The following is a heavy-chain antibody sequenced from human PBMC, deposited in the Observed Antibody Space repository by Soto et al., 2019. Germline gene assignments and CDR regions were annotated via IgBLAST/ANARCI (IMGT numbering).Heavy chain of an antibody. CDR2: INKSGGST. CDR3: AKDPPTTGTTFDY. J-gene: IGHJ4*02. Sequence: LRLSCAASGFTFSSFAMSWVRQAPGKGLEWVSTINKSGGSTYYADSVKGRFTISRDNSKNMLFLQINGLRAEDTAVYYCAKDPPTTGTTFDYWGRGTLVTVSS. D-gene: IGHD1-1*01. V-gene: IGHV3-23*01. CDR1: GFTFSSFA.